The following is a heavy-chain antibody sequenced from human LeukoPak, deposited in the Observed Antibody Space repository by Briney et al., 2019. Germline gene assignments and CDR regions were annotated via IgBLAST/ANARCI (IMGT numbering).Heavy chain of an antibody. J-gene: IGHJ4*02. CDR2: INTNTGNP. CDR1: GYTFTSYY. D-gene: IGHD5-12*01. CDR3: ARASREWLRFIAPPRGPLGY. Sequence: GASVKVSCKASGYTFTSYYMHWVRQAPGQGLEWMGWINTNTGNPTYAQGFTGRFVFSLDTSVSTAYLQISSLKAEDTAVYYCARASREWLRFIAPPRGPLGYWGQGTLVTVSS. V-gene: IGHV7-4-1*02.